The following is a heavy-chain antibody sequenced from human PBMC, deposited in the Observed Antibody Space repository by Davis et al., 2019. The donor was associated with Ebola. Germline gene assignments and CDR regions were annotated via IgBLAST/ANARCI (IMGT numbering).Heavy chain of an antibody. J-gene: IGHJ4*02. CDR2: IYHSGST. CDR1: GGSISSSNW. CDR3: ARESPQGLVGGGYFDY. D-gene: IGHD3-10*01. V-gene: IGHV4-4*02. Sequence: MPSETLSLTCAVSGGSISSSNWWSWVRQPPGKGLEWIGEIYHSGSTNYNPSLKSRVTISVDKSKNQFSLKLSSVTAADTAVYYCARESPQGLVGGGYFDYWGQGTLVTVSS.